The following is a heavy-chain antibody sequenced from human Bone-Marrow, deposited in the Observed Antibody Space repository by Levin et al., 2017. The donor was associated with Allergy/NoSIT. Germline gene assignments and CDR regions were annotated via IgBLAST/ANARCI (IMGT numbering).Heavy chain of an antibody. J-gene: IGHJ4*02. CDR1: GGSISPYY. D-gene: IGHD3-16*01. Sequence: PSETLSLTCTVSGGSISPYYWSWIRQPPGKGLQWIASIDYSGSTNYSPSFKSRVTISVDTSKNQFSLKMNSVTAADTAVYYCARDVVGVMSYLDYWGQGTLVSVSS. CDR3: ARDVVGVMSYLDY. CDR2: IDYSGST. V-gene: IGHV4-59*01.